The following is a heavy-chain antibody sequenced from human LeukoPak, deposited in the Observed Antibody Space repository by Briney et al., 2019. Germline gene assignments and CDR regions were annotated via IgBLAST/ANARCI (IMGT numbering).Heavy chain of an antibody. V-gene: IGHV5-51*01. Sequence: GESLKISCKGSGYSFTSYWIGWVRQMPGKGLEWMGIIYPGDSDTRYSPSFQGQVTISADKSISTAYLQWSSLKASDTAMYYCARSTMVRGTLDAFDIWGQGTMVTVSS. CDR3: ARSTMVRGTLDAFDI. D-gene: IGHD3-10*01. CDR1: GYSFTSYW. CDR2: IYPGDSDT. J-gene: IGHJ3*02.